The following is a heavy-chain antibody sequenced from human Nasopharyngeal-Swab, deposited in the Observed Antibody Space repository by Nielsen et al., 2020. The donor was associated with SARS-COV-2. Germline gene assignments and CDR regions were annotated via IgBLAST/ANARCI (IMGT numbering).Heavy chain of an antibody. J-gene: IGHJ4*02. CDR1: GYNISRYY. CDR3: SRLMGTSSSSPFDY. Sequence: ASLKVSCKASGYNISRYYMHGVRQAPGQGLEWMGIINPTGDGTTYAQNFQGRVTMTRDTSTSTVYMELSSLRYDDTAVYYYSRLMGTSSSSPFDYWGQGTLVTVSS. D-gene: IGHD6-6*01. V-gene: IGHV1-46*01. CDR2: INPTGDGT.